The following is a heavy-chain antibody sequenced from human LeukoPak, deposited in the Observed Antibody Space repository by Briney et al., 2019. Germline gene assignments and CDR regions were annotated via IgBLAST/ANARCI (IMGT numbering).Heavy chain of an antibody. Sequence: SETLSLTCTVSGGSISSSSYYWGWIRQPPGKGLEWIGSIYYSGSTNYNPPLKSRVTISVDTSKNQFSLKLSSVTAADTAVYYCARQGRGYGGTFDYWGQGTLVTVSS. CDR2: IYYSGST. CDR3: ARQGRGYGGTFDY. CDR1: GGSISSSSYY. J-gene: IGHJ4*02. D-gene: IGHD3-16*01. V-gene: IGHV4-39*07.